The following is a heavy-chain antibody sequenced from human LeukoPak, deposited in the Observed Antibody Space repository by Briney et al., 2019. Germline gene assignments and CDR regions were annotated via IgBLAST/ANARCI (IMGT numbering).Heavy chain of an antibody. D-gene: IGHD3-22*01. CDR3: ARGYYYDSSALEDPYYFDY. CDR1: GYTFTGYY. J-gene: IGHJ4*02. V-gene: IGHV1-2*02. Sequence: ASVKVSCKASGYTFTGYYMHWVRQAPGQGLEWMGWINPNSGGTNYARKFQGRVTMTRDTSISTAYMELSRLRSDDTAVYYCARGYYYDSSALEDPYYFDYWGQGTLVTVSS. CDR2: INPNSGGT.